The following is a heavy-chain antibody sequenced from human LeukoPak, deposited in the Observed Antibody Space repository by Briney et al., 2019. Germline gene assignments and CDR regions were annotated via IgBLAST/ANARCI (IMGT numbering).Heavy chain of an antibody. CDR1: GYTFTGYH. V-gene: IGHV1-2*02. J-gene: IGHJ4*02. CDR3: ARGGGVITVRGAPINDY. Sequence: ASVKVSCKASGYTFTGYHMHWVRQAPGQGLEWMGWINPNSGGTNSAQKFQGRVSMTRDTSISTAYMELSGLRSDDTAVYYCARGGGVITVRGAPINDYWGQGTLVTVSS. D-gene: IGHD3-10*01. CDR2: INPNSGGT.